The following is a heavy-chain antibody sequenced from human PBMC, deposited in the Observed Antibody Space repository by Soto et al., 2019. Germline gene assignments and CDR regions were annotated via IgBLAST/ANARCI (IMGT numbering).Heavy chain of an antibody. CDR2: INHSGST. CDR3: ARARVWFGEILNWFDP. D-gene: IGHD3-10*01. V-gene: IGHV4-34*01. CDR1: GGSFSGYY. J-gene: IGHJ5*02. Sequence: SETLSLTSAVYGGSFSGYYWCWIRQPPGKGLEWIGEINHSGSTNYNPSLKSRVTISVDTSKNQFSLKLSSVTAADTAVYYCARARVWFGEILNWFDPWGQGTLVTVSS.